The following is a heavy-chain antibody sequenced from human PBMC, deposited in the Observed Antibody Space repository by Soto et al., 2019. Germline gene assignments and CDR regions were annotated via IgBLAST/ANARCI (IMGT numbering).Heavy chain of an antibody. CDR3: ARPSEVATTNTFDY. CDR1: GGTFITYA. V-gene: IGHV1-69*01. CDR2: IIPIFGTA. D-gene: IGHD5-12*01. J-gene: IGHJ4*02. Sequence: QVQLVQSGAEVKKPGSSVRVSCKASGGTFITYAISWVRQAPGQGLEWMGGIIPIFGTANYAPKFQARVTITADESTSTASMELSSLRSEDTAVYYCARPSEVATTNTFDYWGQGTLVTVSS.